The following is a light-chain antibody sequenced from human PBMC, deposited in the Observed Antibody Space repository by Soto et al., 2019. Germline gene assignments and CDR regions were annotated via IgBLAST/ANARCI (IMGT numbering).Light chain of an antibody. CDR3: QQYGSSPLT. V-gene: IGKV3-20*01. J-gene: IGKJ4*01. CDR2: GAS. CDR1: QSVSSSY. Sequence: EIVFAQSPGTPSLSPGERATPSCRASQSVSSSYLAWYQQKPGQAPRLLIYGASSRATGIPDRFSGSGSGTDFTLTISRLEPEDFAVYYCQQYGSSPLTFGGGTKVDIK.